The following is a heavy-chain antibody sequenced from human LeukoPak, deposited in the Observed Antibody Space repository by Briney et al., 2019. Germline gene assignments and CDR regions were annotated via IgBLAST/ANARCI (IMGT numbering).Heavy chain of an antibody. D-gene: IGHD2-2*02. CDR1: GFTFSSYA. V-gene: IGHV3-30-3*01. Sequence: GGSLRLSCAASGFTFSSYAMHWVRQAPGKGLEWGAVISYDGSNKYYADSVKGRFTISRDNSKNTLYLQMNSLRAEDTAVYYCAKGAAWGAVEYQLLYSLYYYYYGMDVWGQGTTVTVSS. CDR2: ISYDGSNK. J-gene: IGHJ6*02. CDR3: AKGAAWGAVEYQLLYSLYYYYYGMDV.